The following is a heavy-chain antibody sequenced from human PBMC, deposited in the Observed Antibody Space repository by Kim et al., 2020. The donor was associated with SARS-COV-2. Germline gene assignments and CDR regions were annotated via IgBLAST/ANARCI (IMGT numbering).Heavy chain of an antibody. D-gene: IGHD1-26*01. CDR1: GYTFIAYN. CDR2: NKPNVGVT. CDR3: ARGAGSGSYRRFDY. J-gene: IGHJ4*02. Sequence: ASVKVSCKASGYTFIAYNIYWVRQAPGQGLECMGWNKPNVGVTEYAQKFQGRVTMTTDTSTTTAYMELNSLTSDDMAIYFCARGAGSGSYRRFDYWGQGPLVTVSS. V-gene: IGHV1-2*02.